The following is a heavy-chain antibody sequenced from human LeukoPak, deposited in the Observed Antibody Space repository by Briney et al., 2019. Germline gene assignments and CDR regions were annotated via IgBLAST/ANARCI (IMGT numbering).Heavy chain of an antibody. CDR2: ISGSGGRI. Sequence: GGSLRLSCAASGFTFSNYAMSWVRQAPGKGLEWVSTISGSGGRIYYADPVKGRFTISRDNSKNTLFLQMNSLRAEDTAVYYCARDVDYYDIVTGYYQHFGMDVWGQGTTVAVSS. V-gene: IGHV3-23*01. D-gene: IGHD3-9*01. CDR1: GFTFSNYA. J-gene: IGHJ6*02. CDR3: ARDVDYYDIVTGYYQHFGMDV.